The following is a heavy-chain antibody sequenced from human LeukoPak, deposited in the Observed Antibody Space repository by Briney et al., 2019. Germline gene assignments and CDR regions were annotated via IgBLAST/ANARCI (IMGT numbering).Heavy chain of an antibody. Sequence: SETLSLTCTVSGGSISSYYWSWIRQPAGKGLEWIGRIYTSGSTNYNPSLKSRVTMSVDTSKNQFSLKLSSVTAADTAVYYCAIVVFPMVPAALDYWGQGTLVTVSS. CDR1: GGSISSYY. J-gene: IGHJ4*02. CDR3: AIVVFPMVPAALDY. V-gene: IGHV4-4*07. CDR2: IYTSGST. D-gene: IGHD3-10*01.